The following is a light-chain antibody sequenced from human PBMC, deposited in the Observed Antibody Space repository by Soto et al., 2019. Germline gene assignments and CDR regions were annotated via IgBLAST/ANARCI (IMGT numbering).Light chain of an antibody. CDR2: WAS. V-gene: IGKV4-1*01. Sequence: DVVMTQSPETLAVSLGERAAINCKSSQNLLFSSNNKNSLAWYQQKPGQPPKLLIYWASTRESGVPDRFSGSGSGRDFTLTISSLQAEDVAVYYCQQYHTTPNTFGQGTKLEIK. CDR1: QNLLFSSNNKNS. J-gene: IGKJ2*01. CDR3: QQYHTTPNT.